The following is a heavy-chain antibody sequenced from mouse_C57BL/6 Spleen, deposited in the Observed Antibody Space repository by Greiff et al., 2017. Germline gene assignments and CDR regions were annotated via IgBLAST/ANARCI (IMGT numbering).Heavy chain of an antibody. CDR3: ITGDYGSSYVFAC. CDR2: IDPENGDT. CDR1: GFNIKDDY. V-gene: IGHV14-4*01. J-gene: IGHJ3*01. Sequence: VQLQQSGAELVRPGASVKLSCTASGFNIKDDYMHWVKPRPEQGLEWIGWIDPENGDTEYASKFQGKATITADTSSNTAYLQLSSLTSEDTAVYYCITGDYGSSYVFACWGQGTLVTVSA. D-gene: IGHD1-1*01.